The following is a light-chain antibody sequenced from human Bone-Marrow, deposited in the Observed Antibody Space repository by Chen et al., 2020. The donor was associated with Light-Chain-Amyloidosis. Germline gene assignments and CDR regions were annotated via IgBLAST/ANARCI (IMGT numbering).Light chain of an antibody. CDR1: QNLVHDDGNTY. J-gene: IGKJ1*01. CDR2: KIS. CDR3: MQATHFPRT. V-gene: IGKV2-24*01. Sequence: DAVMTQTPLSSPVTLGQPPSISCTSSQNLVHDDGNTYLSWLQQRPGQPPRLLIYKISTRFSGVPDRFSGSGAGTHFTLKISRVEAEDVGVYYCMQATHFPRTFGQGIKVEIK.